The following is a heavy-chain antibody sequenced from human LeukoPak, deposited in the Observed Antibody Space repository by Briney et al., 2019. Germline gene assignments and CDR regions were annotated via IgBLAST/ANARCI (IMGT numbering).Heavy chain of an antibody. J-gene: IGHJ4*02. D-gene: IGHD3-16*02. V-gene: IGHV4-34*01. CDR3: ARSPSVDDYVWGSYRYEYYFDY. CDR2: INHSGST. Sequence: SETLSLTCAVYGGSFSGYYWSWIRQPPGKGLEWIGEINHSGSTNYNPSLKSRVTISVDTSKNQFSLKLSSVTAADTAVYYCARSPSVDDYVWGSYRYEYYFDYWGQGTLVTVSS. CDR1: GGSFSGYY.